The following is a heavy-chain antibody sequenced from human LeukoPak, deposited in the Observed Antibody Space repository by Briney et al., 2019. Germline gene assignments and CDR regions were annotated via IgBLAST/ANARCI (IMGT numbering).Heavy chain of an antibody. Sequence: ASVKVSCKAYGYTFTIYGTSRVRQAPGQGHERMGWMSAYDGNTNYVQRLQSRVTMTTDTSTSTAYMELRSLRSDDTAVYYCARGQGMVATLSPFDYWGRGTLVIVSS. V-gene: IGHV1-18*01. D-gene: IGHD5-12*01. J-gene: IGHJ2*01. CDR1: GYTFTIYG. CDR2: MSAYDGNT. CDR3: ARGQGMVATLSPFDY.